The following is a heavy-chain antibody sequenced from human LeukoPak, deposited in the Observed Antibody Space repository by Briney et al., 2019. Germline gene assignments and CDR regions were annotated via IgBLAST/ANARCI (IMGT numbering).Heavy chain of an antibody. CDR2: LSGSGAST. D-gene: IGHD2-8*01. Sequence: GGSLRLSCATSGFTFSNYAMSWVRQAPGKGLEWVSSLSGSGASTYYADSVKGRFTISRDNSKNTLYLQMNSLRAEDTAVYYCAKVGRQGLRYCTNGVCPDAFDIWGQGTMVTVSS. J-gene: IGHJ3*02. V-gene: IGHV3-23*01. CDR3: AKVGRQGLRYCTNGVCPDAFDI. CDR1: GFTFSNYA.